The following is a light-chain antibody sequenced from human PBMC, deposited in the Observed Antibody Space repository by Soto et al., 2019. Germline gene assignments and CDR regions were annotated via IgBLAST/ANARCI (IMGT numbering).Light chain of an antibody. J-gene: IGKJ4*01. CDR3: QQYGSSL. Sequence: DIVLTHSPGTLSLSPGERATLSCRASQSVSSSYLAWYQQKPGQAPRLLIYGASSRATGIPDRFSGSGSGTDFTLTISRLEPEDFAVYYCQQYGSSLFGGGTKVDIK. V-gene: IGKV3-20*01. CDR1: QSVSSSY. CDR2: GAS.